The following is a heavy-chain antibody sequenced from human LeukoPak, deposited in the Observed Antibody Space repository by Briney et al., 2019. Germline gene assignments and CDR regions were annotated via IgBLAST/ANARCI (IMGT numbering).Heavy chain of an antibody. J-gene: IGHJ4*02. CDR3: ARGMGTAMVTPDY. V-gene: IGHV3-21*01. Sequence: PGGSLRLSCAASGFTFSSYSTNWVRQAPGKGLEWVSSISSSSSYIYYADSVKGRFTISRDNAKNSLYLQMNSLRAEDTAVYYCARGMGTAMVTPDYWGQGTLVTVSS. CDR1: GFTFSSYS. D-gene: IGHD5-18*01. CDR2: ISSSSSYI.